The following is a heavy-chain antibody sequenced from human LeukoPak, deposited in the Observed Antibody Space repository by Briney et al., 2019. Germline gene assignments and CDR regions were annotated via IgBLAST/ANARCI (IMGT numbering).Heavy chain of an antibody. J-gene: IGHJ5*02. V-gene: IGHV1-18*01. Sequence: ASVKVSCKTSGYTFSNYGIGWVRQAPGQGLEWMGWISGYNGDTNYAQNVQGRVTMTIDTSTTTAYMELNNLRSDDTAIYYCARDRHPTVRGWFDPWGQGTLVTVST. CDR1: GYTFSNYG. D-gene: IGHD3-10*01. CDR2: ISGYNGDT. CDR3: ARDRHPTVRGWFDP.